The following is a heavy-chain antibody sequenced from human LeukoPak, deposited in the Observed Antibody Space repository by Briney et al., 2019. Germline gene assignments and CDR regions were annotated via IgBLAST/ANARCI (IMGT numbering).Heavy chain of an antibody. J-gene: IGHJ4*02. CDR3: ARGGRYSSGWYEIYYYFDY. Sequence: PSETLSLTCTVSGYSISSGYYWGWIRQPPGKGLEWIGEINHSGSTNYNPSLKSRVTISVDTSKNQFSLKLSSVTAADTAVYYCARGGRYSSGWYEIYYYFDYWGQGTLVTVSS. CDR2: INHSGST. V-gene: IGHV4-38-2*02. D-gene: IGHD6-19*01. CDR1: GYSISSGYY.